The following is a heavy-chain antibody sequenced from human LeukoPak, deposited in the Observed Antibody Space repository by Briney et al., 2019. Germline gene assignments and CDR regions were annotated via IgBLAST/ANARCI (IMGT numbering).Heavy chain of an antibody. J-gene: IGHJ3*02. CDR3: ARLPPYYDFWSGYYHDAFDI. CDR1: GGSFSGYY. Sequence: SETLSLTCAVYGGSFSGYYWSWIRQPPGKGLEWIGEINHSGGTNYNPSLKSRVTISVDTSKNQFSLKLSSVTAADTAVYYCARLPPYYDFWSGYYHDAFDIRGQGTMVTVSS. V-gene: IGHV4-34*01. D-gene: IGHD3-3*01. CDR2: INHSGGT.